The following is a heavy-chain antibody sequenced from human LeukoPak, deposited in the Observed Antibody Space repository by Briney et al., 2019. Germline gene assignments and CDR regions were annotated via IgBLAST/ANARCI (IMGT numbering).Heavy chain of an antibody. CDR1: GYTFPRYY. Sequence: ASVKVSRKTSGYTFPRYYIHWVRQAPGQGLGWMAIINPSAGTTTYATKSQGRATLTRDTSTATIYMELRSLNSKDMAVYYCAGETGWDCISSVDYWGQGTLVTVSS. CDR3: AGETGWDCISSVDY. V-gene: IGHV1-46*03. CDR2: INPSAGTT. D-gene: IGHD3-10*01. J-gene: IGHJ4*02.